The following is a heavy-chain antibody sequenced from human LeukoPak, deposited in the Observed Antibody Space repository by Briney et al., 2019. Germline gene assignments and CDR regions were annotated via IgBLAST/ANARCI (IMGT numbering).Heavy chain of an antibody. J-gene: IGHJ4*02. V-gene: IGHV1-69*04. CDR2: IIPILGIA. D-gene: IGHD5-18*01. CDR1: GGTFSSYA. CDR3: ARDAGDTAMVSDY. Sequence: SVKVSCKASGGTFSSYAISWVRQAPGQGLEWMGRIIPILGIANYAQKFQGRVTITADKSTSTAYTELSSLRSEDTAVYYCARDAGDTAMVSDYWGQGTLVTVSS.